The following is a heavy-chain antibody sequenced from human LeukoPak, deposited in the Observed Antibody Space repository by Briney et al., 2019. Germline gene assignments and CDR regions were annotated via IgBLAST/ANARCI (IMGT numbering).Heavy chain of an antibody. CDR3: ARVRGRGYYDSSGYFDY. CDR1: GYTFTSYY. CDR2: INPSGGST. J-gene: IGHJ4*02. D-gene: IGHD3-22*01. Sequence: ASVKVSCKASGYTFTSYYMHWVRQAPGQGLEWMGIINPSGGSTSYAQKFQGRVTMTRDTSTSTVYMELSSLRSEDTAVYYCARVRGRGYYDSSGYFDYWGQGTLVTVSS. V-gene: IGHV1-46*01.